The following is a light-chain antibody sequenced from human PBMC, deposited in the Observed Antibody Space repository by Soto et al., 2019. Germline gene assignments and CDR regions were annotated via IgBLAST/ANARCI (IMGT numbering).Light chain of an antibody. CDR1: QTINSW. CDR2: KES. V-gene: IGKV1-5*03. CDR3: QQYNSYSRT. Sequence: DIQMTQSPSTLSASVGDRVTITCRASQTINSWLAWYQQKPGKAPKLLIYKESTLESGVPSRFSGSGSGTEFNLTISSMLPDDFATYYCQQYNSYSRTFGQGTKVEIK. J-gene: IGKJ1*01.